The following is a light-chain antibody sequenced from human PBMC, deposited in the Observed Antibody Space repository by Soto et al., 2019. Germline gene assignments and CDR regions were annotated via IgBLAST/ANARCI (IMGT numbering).Light chain of an antibody. CDR3: QQYNSWLWP. CDR2: GAS. Sequence: EIVMTQSPATLSVSPGEGATLSCRASQSVSSKLAWYQQKPGQAPRLLIYGASTRATGIPARFSGSGSETEFTVIISSLQSEDSAVYYCQQYNSWLWPLGQGTNV. J-gene: IGKJ1*01. V-gene: IGKV3-15*01. CDR1: QSVSSK.